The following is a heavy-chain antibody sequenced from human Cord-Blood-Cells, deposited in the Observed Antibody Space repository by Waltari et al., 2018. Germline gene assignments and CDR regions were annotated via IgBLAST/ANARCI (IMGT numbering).Heavy chain of an antibody. CDR1: GYSISSGYY. CDR2: IYHSGST. V-gene: IGHV4-38-2*02. Sequence: QVQLQESGPGLVKPSETLSLTCAVSGYSISSGYYWGWIRQPPGMGLEWIGSIYHSGSTYYNPSLKSRVTISVDTSKNQFSLKLSSVTAADTAVYYCARDRVVVVPAATSYWYFDLWGRGTLVTVSS. D-gene: IGHD2-2*01. CDR3: ARDRVVVVPAATSYWYFDL. J-gene: IGHJ2*01.